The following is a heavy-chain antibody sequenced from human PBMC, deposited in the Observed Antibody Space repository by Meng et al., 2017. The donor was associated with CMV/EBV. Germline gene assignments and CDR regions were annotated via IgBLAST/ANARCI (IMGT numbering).Heavy chain of an antibody. J-gene: IGHJ4*02. CDR2: ISYDGSNK. CDR1: GFNFSSYA. Sequence: SCAASGFNFSSYAMHWVRQAPGKGLEWVAVISYDGSNKYYADSVKGRFTISRDNSKNTLYLQMNSLRAEDTALYYCVRGWQQLAFDYWGQGTLVTVSS. V-gene: IGHV3-30-3*01. CDR3: VRGWQQLAFDY. D-gene: IGHD6-13*01.